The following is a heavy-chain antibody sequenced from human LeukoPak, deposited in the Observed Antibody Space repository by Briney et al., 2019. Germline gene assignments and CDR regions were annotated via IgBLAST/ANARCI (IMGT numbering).Heavy chain of an antibody. J-gene: IGHJ5*02. CDR1: GGSISSGDYY. Sequence: SETLSLTCTVSGGSISSGDYYWSWIRQPSGKGLEWIGYIYYSGSTYYNPSLKSRVTISVDTSKNQFSLKLSSVTAADTAVYYCARGRGKRITIFGVTYNWFDPWGQGTLVTVSS. V-gene: IGHV4-30-4*08. D-gene: IGHD3-3*01. CDR3: ARGRGKRITIFGVTYNWFDP. CDR2: IYYSGST.